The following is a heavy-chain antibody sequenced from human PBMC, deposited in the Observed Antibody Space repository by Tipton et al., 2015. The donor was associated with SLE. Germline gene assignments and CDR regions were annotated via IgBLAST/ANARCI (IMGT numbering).Heavy chain of an antibody. CDR2: INHSGST. V-gene: IGHV4-34*01. D-gene: IGHD3-9*01. J-gene: IGHJ6*03. Sequence: TLSLTCAVYGGSFSGYYWSWISQPPGKGLEWIGEINHSGSTNYNPSLKSRVTISVDTSKTQFSLKLSSVTAADTAVYYCARRGYDIPYYCDMGVCGKETTVTVSS. CDR3: ARRGYDIPYYCDMGV. CDR1: GGSFSGYY.